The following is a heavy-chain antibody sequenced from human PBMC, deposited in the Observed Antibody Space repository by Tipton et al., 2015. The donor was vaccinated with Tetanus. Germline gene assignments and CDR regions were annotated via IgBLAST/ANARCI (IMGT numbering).Heavy chain of an antibody. J-gene: IGHJ4*02. Sequence: TLSLTCNVSGGSVSSYYWTWIRQPPGKGLEWIGQIYYNGKTKYNPSLKSRVSITMDTPKNQFSLTVNSVTAADTAVYYCARDGGRELLWGQGTLVTVSS. D-gene: IGHD3-16*01. CDR2: IYYNGKT. CDR1: GGSVSSYY. CDR3: ARDGGRELL. V-gene: IGHV4-59*02.